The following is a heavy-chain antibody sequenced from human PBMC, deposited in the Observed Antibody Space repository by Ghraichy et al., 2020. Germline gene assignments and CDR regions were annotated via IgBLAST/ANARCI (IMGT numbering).Heavy chain of an antibody. CDR3: TTLSTHASYWYYGGCYFDD. J-gene: IGHJ4*02. Sequence: GGSLRLSCEASGFTLSNAWMNWVRPAPGKGLEWVARIKSNDEGATRDYAEFVTGRFTVSRDDSRNTLYLQMNNLKSEDTAMYYCTTLSTHASYWYYGGCYFDDWGQGTLVTVSS. D-gene: IGHD2-8*01. CDR1: GFTLSNAW. CDR2: IKSNDEGATR. V-gene: IGHV3-15*01.